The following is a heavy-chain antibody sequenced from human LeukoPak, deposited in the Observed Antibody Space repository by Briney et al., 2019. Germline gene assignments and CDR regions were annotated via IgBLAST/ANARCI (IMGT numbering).Heavy chain of an antibody. J-gene: IGHJ5*02. CDR1: GYTLTELS. Sequence: ASVKVSCKVSGYTLTELSMHWVRQAPGKGLERMGGFDPEDGETIYAQKFQGRVTMTEDTSTDTAYMELSSLRSEDTAVYYCATGSSSSWGNWFDPWGQGTLVTVSS. D-gene: IGHD6-13*01. CDR2: FDPEDGET. CDR3: ATGSSSSWGNWFDP. V-gene: IGHV1-24*01.